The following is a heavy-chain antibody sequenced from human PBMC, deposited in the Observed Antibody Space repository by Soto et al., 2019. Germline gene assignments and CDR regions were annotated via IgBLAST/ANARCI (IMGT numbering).Heavy chain of an antibody. D-gene: IGHD6-13*01. CDR2: ISSGGNTI. CDR3: ARDRAAGGY. CDR1: GFSFSNYE. Sequence: PGGSLRLSCAASGFSFSNYEMNWVRQAPGKGLEWVAYISSGGNTIHYADSVRGRFTVSRDNAKNSLYLQMNSLRVEDTALYYCARDRAAGGYWGQGTLVTVSS. V-gene: IGHV3-48*03. J-gene: IGHJ4*02.